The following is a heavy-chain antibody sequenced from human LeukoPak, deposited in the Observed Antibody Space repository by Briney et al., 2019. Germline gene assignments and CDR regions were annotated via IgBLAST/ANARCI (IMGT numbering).Heavy chain of an antibody. J-gene: IGHJ4*02. CDR3: ARWVAASSIDY. CDR2: IFYRGST. D-gene: IGHD6-13*01. V-gene: IGHV4-59*08. CDR1: GGSICSSY. Sequence: PETPSVTCNDSGGSICSSYWSWIRQAPGKGLEWIGYIFYRGSTNYNASLKRRVTISVDTSKNQSRLKLRSVTAADTAVYYCARWVAASSIDYWGPGTLVTASS.